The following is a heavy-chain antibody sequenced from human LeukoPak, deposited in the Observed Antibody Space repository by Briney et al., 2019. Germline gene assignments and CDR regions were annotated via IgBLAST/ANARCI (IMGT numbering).Heavy chain of an antibody. CDR3: AKGRAAAGYYYYYYMDV. D-gene: IGHD6-13*01. CDR1: GFTFSSYG. J-gene: IGHJ6*03. CDR2: ISYDGSNK. V-gene: IGHV3-30*18. Sequence: PGGSLRLSCAASGFTFSSYGMHWVRQAPGKGLEWVAVISYDGSNKYYADSVKGRFTISRDNSKNTLYLQMNSLRAEDTAVYYCAKGRAAAGYYYYYYMDVWGKGTTVTVSS.